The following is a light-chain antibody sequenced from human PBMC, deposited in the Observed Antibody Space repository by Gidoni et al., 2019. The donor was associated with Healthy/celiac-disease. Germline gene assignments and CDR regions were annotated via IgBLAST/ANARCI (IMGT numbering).Light chain of an antibody. Sequence: DIQMTQSPSSLSASVGDRVTITCQASQDISNYLNWYQQKPGKAPKLLIYDASNLEPGVPSRFSGSGSGTDFTFTISSLQPEDIATYYCQHYDNLPLTFGGGTKVEIK. CDR3: QHYDNLPLT. CDR1: QDISNY. J-gene: IGKJ4*01. CDR2: DAS. V-gene: IGKV1-33*01.